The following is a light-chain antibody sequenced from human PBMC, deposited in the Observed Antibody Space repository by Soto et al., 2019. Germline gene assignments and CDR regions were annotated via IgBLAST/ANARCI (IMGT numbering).Light chain of an antibody. Sequence: QSVLTQPPSASGSPGQSVTISCTGSSSDVGGYNYVSWYQQHPGKAPKLMIYDVSKRPSGVPDRFSDSKSGNTASLTVSGLQAEDEADYYCSSYAGSNIVVFGGGTKVTVL. J-gene: IGLJ2*01. V-gene: IGLV2-8*01. CDR1: SSDVGGYNY. CDR3: SSYAGSNIVV. CDR2: DVS.